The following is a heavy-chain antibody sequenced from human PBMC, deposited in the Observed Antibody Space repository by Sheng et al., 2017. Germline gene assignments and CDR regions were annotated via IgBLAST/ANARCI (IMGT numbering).Heavy chain of an antibody. CDR2: IYYSGSH. CDR3: ASFSSIVGATTDY. Sequence: QLQLQESGPGLVKPSETLSLTCTVSGGSISTSSYYWGWIRQPPGKGLEWIGSIYYSGSHLLQPALKSRVTISVDTSKNQFSLKLSSVTAADTAVYYCASFSSIVGATTDYWGQGTLVTVSS. V-gene: IGHV4-39*01. J-gene: IGHJ4*02. D-gene: IGHD1-26*01. CDR1: GGSISTSSYY.